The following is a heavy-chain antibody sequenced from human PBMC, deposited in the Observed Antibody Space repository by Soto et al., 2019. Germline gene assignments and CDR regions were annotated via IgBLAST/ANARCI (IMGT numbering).Heavy chain of an antibody. CDR3: ARDLDGSGSYYTNY. Sequence: ASVKVSCKTSGYTFSSIGISWVRQAPGQGLEWMGWISPHRDDTYYAQRLQGRVTMTTDTSTSTAYMELRSLRSDDTAVYFCARDLDGSGSYYTNYWGQGTLVTVSS. D-gene: IGHD3-10*01. CDR1: GYTFSSIG. J-gene: IGHJ4*02. V-gene: IGHV1-18*01. CDR2: ISPHRDDT.